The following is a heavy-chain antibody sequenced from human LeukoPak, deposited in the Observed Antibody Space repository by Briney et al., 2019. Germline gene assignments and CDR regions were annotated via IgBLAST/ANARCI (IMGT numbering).Heavy chain of an antibody. CDR1: GFTFSSYW. V-gene: IGHV3-7*01. Sequence: GGSLRLSCAASGFTFSSYWMSWVRQAPGKGLEWVANIKQDGSEKYYVDSVKGRFTNSRDNAKNSLYLQMNSLRAEDTAVYYCAREYDFWSGYYSPDAFDIWGQGTMVTVSS. CDR3: AREYDFWSGYYSPDAFDI. J-gene: IGHJ3*02. D-gene: IGHD3-3*01. CDR2: IKQDGSEK.